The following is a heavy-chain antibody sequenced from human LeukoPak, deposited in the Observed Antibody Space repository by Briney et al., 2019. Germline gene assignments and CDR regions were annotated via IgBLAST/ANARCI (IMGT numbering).Heavy chain of an antibody. CDR3: VKFRGIQHYNYHMDV. CDR1: GFTSSTYA. J-gene: IGHJ6*04. V-gene: IGHV3-23*01. CDR2: VSGSGGNT. Sequence: VGSPRLFSAPSGFTSSTYALSSVREAPGKGVESGSGVSGSGGNTYYVDSVKGPFPISRDNSKNTLSLQMNSLRAEDAAVYYCVKFRGIQHYNYHMDVWGKGTTVTVSS. D-gene: IGHD3-10*01.